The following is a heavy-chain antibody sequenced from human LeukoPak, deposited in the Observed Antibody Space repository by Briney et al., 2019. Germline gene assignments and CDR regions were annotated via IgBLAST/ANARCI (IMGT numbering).Heavy chain of an antibody. Sequence: EASVKVSCKASGYTFTNYGISWVRQAPGQGLEWMGWISAYNGNTNYAQKFQERVTITRDMSTSTAYMELSSLRSEDTAVYYCAAFHVRTIDLDYFDYWGQGTLVTVSS. CDR2: ISAYNGNT. J-gene: IGHJ4*02. V-gene: IGHV1-18*01. CDR3: AAFHVRTIDLDYFDY. D-gene: IGHD3-3*01. CDR1: GYTFTNYG.